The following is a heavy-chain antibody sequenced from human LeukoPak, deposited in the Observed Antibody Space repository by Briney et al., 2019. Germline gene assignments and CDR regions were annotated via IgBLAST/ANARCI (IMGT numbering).Heavy chain of an antibody. V-gene: IGHV3-21*01. CDR3: ARLSTIAARAIDY. D-gene: IGHD6-6*01. J-gene: IGHJ4*02. Sequence: GGSLRLSCAASGFTFSSYSMNWVRQAPGKGLEWVSSISSSSSYIYYADSVKGRFTISRDNAKNSLYLQMNSLRAEDTAVYYCARLSTIAARAIDYWGQGTLVTVSS. CDR2: ISSSSSYI. CDR1: GFTFSSYS.